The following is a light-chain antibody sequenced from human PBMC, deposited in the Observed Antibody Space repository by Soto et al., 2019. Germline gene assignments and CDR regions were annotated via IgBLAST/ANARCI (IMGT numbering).Light chain of an antibody. CDR3: CSYAGSSPLYG. CDR1: SSDVGIYNF. CDR2: AVS. J-gene: IGLJ1*01. Sequence: QSVLTQPASVSGSPGQSITISCTGTSSDVGIYNFVSWYQQHPGKAPKLMIYAVSKRPSGVSNRFSGSKSGNTASLTIFGLQAEDEADYYCCSYAGSSPLYGFGTGTKVTVL. V-gene: IGLV2-23*02.